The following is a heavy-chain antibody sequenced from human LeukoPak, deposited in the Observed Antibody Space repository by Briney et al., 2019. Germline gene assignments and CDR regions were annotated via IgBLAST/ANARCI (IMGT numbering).Heavy chain of an antibody. V-gene: IGHV4-39*07. CDR1: GGSISSSSYY. D-gene: IGHD3-3*01. Sequence: PAETLSLTCTVSGGSISSSSYYWAWIRQPPGKGREWIGFIYYGGSTYYNPSLKSRVTISVDTSKNPFYLKLSSVTAADTAVYYCARGGYDFWSGYAPFDDWGKGTLVTAS. CDR2: IYYGGST. CDR3: ARGGYDFWSGYAPFDD. J-gene: IGHJ4*02.